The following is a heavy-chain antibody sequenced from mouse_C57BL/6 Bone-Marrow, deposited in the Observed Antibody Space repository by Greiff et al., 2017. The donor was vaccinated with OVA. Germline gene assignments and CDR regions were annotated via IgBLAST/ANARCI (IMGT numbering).Heavy chain of an antibody. J-gene: IGHJ1*03. D-gene: IGHD2-12*01. CDR1: GYTFTDYE. CDR2: IDPETGGT. CDR3: TIEGNDYWYFDV. V-gene: IGHV1-15*01. Sequence: QVQLQQSGAELVRPGASVTLSCKASGYTFTDYEMHWVKQTPVHGLEWIGAIDPETGGTAYNQKFKGKAILTADKSSSTAYMELRSLTSEDSAVYYGTIEGNDYWYFDVWGTGTTVTVSS.